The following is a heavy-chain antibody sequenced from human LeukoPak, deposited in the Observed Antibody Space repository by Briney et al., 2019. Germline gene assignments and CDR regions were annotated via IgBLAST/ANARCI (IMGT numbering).Heavy chain of an antibody. V-gene: IGHV3-30*03. Sequence: PGGSLRLSCAASGFTFSSYGMHWVRQAPGKGLEWVAVISYDGSNKYYADSVKGRFTISRDNSKNTLYLQMNGLRAEDTAVYYCARGGSSGWYALGYWGQGTLVTVSS. CDR2: ISYDGSNK. CDR3: ARGGSSGWYALGY. D-gene: IGHD6-19*01. CDR1: GFTFSSYG. J-gene: IGHJ4*02.